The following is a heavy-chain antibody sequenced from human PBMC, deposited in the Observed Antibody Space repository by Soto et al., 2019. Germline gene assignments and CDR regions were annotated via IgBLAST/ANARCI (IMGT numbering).Heavy chain of an antibody. CDR1: GFTFSSYD. Sequence: PGGSLRLSCAASGFTFSSYDMHWVRQATGKGLEWVSAIGTAGDTYYPGSVKGRFTISRDNAQSSLYLQMDSLRAEDTALYYCARDVSPGTSGLYFDAFDIWGQGTMVTVSS. D-gene: IGHD6-25*01. J-gene: IGHJ3*02. V-gene: IGHV3-13*01. CDR2: IGTAGDT. CDR3: ARDVSPGTSGLYFDAFDI.